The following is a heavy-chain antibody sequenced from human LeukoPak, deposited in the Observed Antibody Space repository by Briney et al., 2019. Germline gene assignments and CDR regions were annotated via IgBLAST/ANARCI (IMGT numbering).Heavy chain of an antibody. J-gene: IGHJ6*03. D-gene: IGHD3-9*01. CDR1: GGSISSSSYY. V-gene: IGHV4-39*07. CDR2: IFYSGNT. CDR3: AREPVRYFDWLFSYYYYMDV. Sequence: LETLSLTCTVSGGSISSSSYYWGWIRQPPGKGLEWIGSIFYSGNTYYNPSLKSRVTISVDTSKNQFSLKLSSVTAADTAVYYCAREPVRYFDWLFSYYYYMDVWGKGTTVTISS.